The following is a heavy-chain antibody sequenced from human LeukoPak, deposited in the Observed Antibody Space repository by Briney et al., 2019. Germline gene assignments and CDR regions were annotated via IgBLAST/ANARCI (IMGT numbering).Heavy chain of an antibody. J-gene: IGHJ4*02. Sequence: PSETLSLTCAVSRGSFSGLDWNKIRQPPGKGLVWIRQINHEGSTNNNPSLKSRVTISVDTSKNQFSLKLSSVTAADTAVYYCARTDGWYGNPDYWGQGTLVTVSS. D-gene: IGHD6-19*01. V-gene: IGHV4-34*01. CDR1: RGSFSGLD. CDR2: INHEGST. CDR3: ARTDGWYGNPDY.